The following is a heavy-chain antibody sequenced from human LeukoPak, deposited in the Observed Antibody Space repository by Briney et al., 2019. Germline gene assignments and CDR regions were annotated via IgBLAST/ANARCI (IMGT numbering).Heavy chain of an antibody. CDR1: GFTFSSYE. CDR2: ISNSGHNV. J-gene: IGHJ4*02. D-gene: IGHD5-18*01. CDR3: ARDQCKYSHGQLDY. Sequence: GGSLRLSCAASGFTFSSYEMTWVRQAPGKGLEYISYISNSGHNVFYADSVKGRFTISRDNAKSSLYLQVDSLRAEDTAVYYCARDQCKYSHGQLDYWGQGIPVTVSA. V-gene: IGHV3-48*03.